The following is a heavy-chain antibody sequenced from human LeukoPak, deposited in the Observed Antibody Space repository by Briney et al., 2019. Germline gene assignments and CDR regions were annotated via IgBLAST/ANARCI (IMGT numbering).Heavy chain of an antibody. CDR3: AREFTDTAMDYYYYYYGMDV. V-gene: IGHV3-30-3*01. CDR2: ISYDGSNK. CDR1: GFTFSSYA. J-gene: IGHJ6*02. D-gene: IGHD5-18*01. Sequence: GGSLRLSCAASGFTFSSYAMHWVRQAPGKGLEWVAVISYDGSNKYYADSVKGRFTISRDNSKNTLYLQMNSLRAEDTAVYYCAREFTDTAMDYYYYYYGMDVWGQGTTVTVSS.